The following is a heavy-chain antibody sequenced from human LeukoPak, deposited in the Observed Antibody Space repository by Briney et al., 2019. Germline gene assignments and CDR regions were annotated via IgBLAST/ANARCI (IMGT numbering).Heavy chain of an antibody. J-gene: IGHJ4*02. CDR1: GDSISSGGYS. CDR2: IYHSGTT. Sequence: PSETLSLTCTVSGDSISSGGYSWSWIRQPPGKGLEWIGFIYHSGTTYYNPSLRSRVTMSVDRSKNQFPLNLTSVTAAATAVYYCARGTLTPATHFDYWGQGTLITVSS. CDR3: ARGTLTPATHFDY. D-gene: IGHD5-12*01. V-gene: IGHV4-30-2*01.